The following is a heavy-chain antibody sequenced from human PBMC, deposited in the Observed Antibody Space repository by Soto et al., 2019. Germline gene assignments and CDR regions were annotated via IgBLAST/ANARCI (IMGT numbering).Heavy chain of an antibody. D-gene: IGHD6-13*01. CDR2: IWYDGSNK. CDR3: ARVNSSSWYPNAYYYYMDV. V-gene: IGHV3-33*01. CDR1: GFTFSSYG. J-gene: IGHJ6*03. Sequence: GGSLRLSCAASGFTFSSYGMHWVRQAPGKGLEWVAVIWYDGSNKYYADSVKGRFTISRDNSKNTLYLQMNSLRAEDTAVFYCARVNSSSWYPNAYYYYMDVWGKGTTVTVSS.